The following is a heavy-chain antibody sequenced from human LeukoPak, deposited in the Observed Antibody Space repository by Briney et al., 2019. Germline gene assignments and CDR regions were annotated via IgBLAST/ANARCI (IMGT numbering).Heavy chain of an antibody. CDR1: GFTFSDYY. CDR3: AKDLVYCSGGSCYQYYYGMDV. Sequence: GGSLRLSCAASGFTFSDYYMSWIRQAPGKGLEWVSYISSSSSYTNYADSVKGRFTISRDNAKNSLYLQMNSLRAEDTAVYYCAKDLVYCSGGSCYQYYYGMDVWGQGTTVTVSS. D-gene: IGHD2-15*01. V-gene: IGHV3-11*06. J-gene: IGHJ6*02. CDR2: ISSSSSYT.